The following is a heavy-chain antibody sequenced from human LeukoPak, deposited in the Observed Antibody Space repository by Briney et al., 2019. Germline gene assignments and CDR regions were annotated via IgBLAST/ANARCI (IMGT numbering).Heavy chain of an antibody. CDR3: ARRPWVGAADY. Sequence: SETLSLTCAVYGESFSGYYWSWIRQPPGKGLEWIGEMSHSGSTNYNPSLKSRVTISVDTSKHQFSLKLSSVTAADTAVYYCARRPWVGAADYWGQGTLVTVSS. J-gene: IGHJ4*02. CDR1: GESFSGYY. V-gene: IGHV4-34*01. CDR2: MSHSGST. D-gene: IGHD1-26*01.